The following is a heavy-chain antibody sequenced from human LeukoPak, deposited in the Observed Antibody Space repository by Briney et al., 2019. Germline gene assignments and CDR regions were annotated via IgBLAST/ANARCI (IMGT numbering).Heavy chain of an antibody. J-gene: IGHJ4*02. CDR3: AREKNYYYYDY. CDR2: ITGDNKII. D-gene: IGHD3-10*01. V-gene: IGHV3-48*02. Sequence: PGGSLRLSCAASGFTFTTYTMSWVRQAPGKGLEWDPYITGDNKIIDYADSVKGRFTISRDNAKNSLYLQMNSLRDEDTAVYYCAREKNYYYYDYWGQGTLVTVSS. CDR1: GFTFTTYT.